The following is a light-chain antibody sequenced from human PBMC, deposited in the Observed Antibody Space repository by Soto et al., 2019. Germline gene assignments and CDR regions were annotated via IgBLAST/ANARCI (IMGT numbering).Light chain of an antibody. V-gene: IGKV3-15*01. CDR3: QQYYNCPLT. CDR2: AAS. Sequence: EIVMTQSLATLSVSPGETVTLSCRASQGITNHVAWYHQKPGQSPKLLLSAASTKATGIPARFSGSGSGVEFTLTITSLQSEDMGLYFSQQYYNCPLTFG. CDR1: QGITNH. J-gene: IGKJ3*01.